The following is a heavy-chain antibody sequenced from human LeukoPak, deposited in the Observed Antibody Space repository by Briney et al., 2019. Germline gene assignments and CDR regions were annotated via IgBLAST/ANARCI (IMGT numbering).Heavy chain of an antibody. Sequence: PGGSLRLSCAASGFTVSSNEMSWVRQAPGKGLEWVSCISGGSTYHADSRKGRLTISRDNSKNTLHLQMNSLRAEDTAVYYCAKGRGYVFDYWGQGTLVTVSS. V-gene: IGHV3-38-3*01. J-gene: IGHJ4*02. CDR2: ISGGST. D-gene: IGHD3-16*01. CDR1: GFTVSSNE. CDR3: AKGRGYVFDY.